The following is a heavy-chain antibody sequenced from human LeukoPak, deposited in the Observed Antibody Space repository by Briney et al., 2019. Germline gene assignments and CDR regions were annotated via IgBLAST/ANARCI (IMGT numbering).Heavy chain of an antibody. J-gene: IGHJ4*02. V-gene: IGHV4-34*01. Sequence: SETLSLTCAVYGGSFSGYYWSWIRQPPGKGLEWIGEINHSGSTNYNPSLKSRVTISVDTSKNQFSLKLSSVTAADTAVYYCARAEWLYSSSFDYWGQGTLVTVSS. CDR1: GGSFSGYY. CDR2: INHSGST. CDR3: ARAEWLYSSSFDY. D-gene: IGHD6-6*01.